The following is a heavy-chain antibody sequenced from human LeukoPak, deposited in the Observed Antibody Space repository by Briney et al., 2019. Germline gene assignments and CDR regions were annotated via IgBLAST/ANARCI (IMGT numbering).Heavy chain of an antibody. CDR2: INSDGSST. J-gene: IGHJ1*01. CDR3: ASWGIAAGVYGGQH. Sequence: GGSLRLSCAASGFTFSSYWMHWVRQAPGKGLMWVSRINSDGSSTSYADSVKGRFTISRDNAKNTLYLQMNSLRAEDTAVYYCASWGIAAGVYGGQHWGQGTLVTVSS. D-gene: IGHD6-13*01. V-gene: IGHV3-74*01. CDR1: GFTFSSYW.